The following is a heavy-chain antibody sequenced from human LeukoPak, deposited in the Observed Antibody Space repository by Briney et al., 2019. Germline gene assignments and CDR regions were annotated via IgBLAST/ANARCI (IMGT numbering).Heavy chain of an antibody. Sequence: SGTLSLTCAVSGDSMGSSNWWSWVRQSPGKGLEWIGEIYHSGSTNYNPSLKSRVTISVDKSKNQFSLKLSSVTAADTAVYYCAGGGDYESLGYWGQGTLVTVSS. CDR3: AGGGDYESLGY. CDR1: GDSMGSSNW. J-gene: IGHJ4*02. V-gene: IGHV4-4*02. CDR2: IYHSGST. D-gene: IGHD2-21*02.